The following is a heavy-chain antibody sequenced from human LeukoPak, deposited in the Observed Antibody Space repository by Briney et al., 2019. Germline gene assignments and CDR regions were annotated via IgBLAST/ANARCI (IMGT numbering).Heavy chain of an antibody. Sequence: SETLSLTCTVSGGSISSSSYYWGWIRQPPGKGLEWIGSIYYSGSTNYNPSLRSRVTISVDTSKNQFSLKLSSVTAADTAVYYCARERSDWFDPWGQGTLVTVSS. V-gene: IGHV4-39*07. J-gene: IGHJ5*02. CDR3: ARERSDWFDP. CDR2: IYYSGST. CDR1: GGSISSSSYY.